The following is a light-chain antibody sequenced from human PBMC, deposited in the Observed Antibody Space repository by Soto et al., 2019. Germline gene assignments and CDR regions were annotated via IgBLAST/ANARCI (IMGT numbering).Light chain of an antibody. V-gene: IGKV1-5*03. CDR1: QSISSW. J-gene: IGKJ5*01. Sequence: DIQMTQSPSTLSASVGDRVTITCRASQSISSWLVWYQQKPGKAPKLLIYKASTLESGVPSRFSGSGSRTEFTLTISSLQPDDFATYYCQQYDSYSRTFGQGTRLEIK. CDR2: KAS. CDR3: QQYDSYSRT.